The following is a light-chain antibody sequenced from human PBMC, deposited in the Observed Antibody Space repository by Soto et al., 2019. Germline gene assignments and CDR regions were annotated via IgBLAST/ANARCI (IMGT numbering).Light chain of an antibody. V-gene: IGKV1-5*03. J-gene: IGKJ1*01. CDR3: QQYSSYPT. CDR1: QSISGW. CDR2: KAS. Sequence: DIQMTQSPSTLSASVGDRVTITCRASQSISGWLAWYQQKPGKAPKLLIYKASSLESGVPSRFSGSGSGTEFTLTISSLQPDDFASYYCQQYSSYPTFGQGTKVHIK.